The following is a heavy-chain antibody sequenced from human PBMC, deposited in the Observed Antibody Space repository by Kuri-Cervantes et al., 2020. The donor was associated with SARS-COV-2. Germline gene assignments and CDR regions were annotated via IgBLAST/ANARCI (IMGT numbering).Heavy chain of an antibody. CDR3: AREGSYGPPPANWFDP. D-gene: IGHD5-18*01. V-gene: IGHV3-30*04. CDR2: ISYDGTSK. CDR1: GFTFSSYA. Sequence: GGSLRLSCVVSGFTFSSYAMHWVRQAPAKGLEWVAIISYDGTSKFYADSVKGRFTISRENSKNTLYLQMNSLRAEDTAVYYCAREGSYGPPPANWFDPWGQGTLVTVSS. J-gene: IGHJ5*02.